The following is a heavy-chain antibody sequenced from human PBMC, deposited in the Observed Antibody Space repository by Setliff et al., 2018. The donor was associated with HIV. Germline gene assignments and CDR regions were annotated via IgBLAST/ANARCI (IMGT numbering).Heavy chain of an antibody. CDR2: INWNGGST. CDR3: ARRITVAYYYYYVDV. CDR1: GFTFDDYG. J-gene: IGHJ6*03. Sequence: LRLSCAASGFTFDDYGMSWVRQAPGKGLEWVSGINWNGGSTGYADSVKGRFTISRDNAKNSLYLQMNSLRAEDTALYYCARRITVAYYYYYVDVWGKGTTVTVSS. V-gene: IGHV3-20*04. D-gene: IGHD6-19*01.